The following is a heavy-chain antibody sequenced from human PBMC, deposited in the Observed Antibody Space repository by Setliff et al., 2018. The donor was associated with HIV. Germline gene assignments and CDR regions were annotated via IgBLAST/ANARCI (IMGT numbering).Heavy chain of an antibody. CDR1: GGTFSSYD. CDR2: IIPFFGML. Sequence: SVKVSCKASGGTFSSYDFSWVRQAPGQGLEWVGGIIPFFGMLNYAQKFQGRVTISADESTSTAYMELSGLRSEDTAVYYCAIDVIGGWLRPMPDFWGPGTLVTVSS. D-gene: IGHD5-12*01. CDR3: AIDVIGGWLRPMPDF. V-gene: IGHV1-69*13. J-gene: IGHJ4*02.